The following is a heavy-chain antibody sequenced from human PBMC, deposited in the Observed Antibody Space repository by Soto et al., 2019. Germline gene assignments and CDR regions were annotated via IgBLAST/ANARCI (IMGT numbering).Heavy chain of an antibody. Sequence: APGKGLAWFGRLKSYTDAGTTDYAEPVKGRFTVTRDDSKNTLYLQMNSLKTEHTAVYYCAKTNHGYSYANSWGQGTLVTVS. V-gene: IGHV3-15*07. J-gene: IGHJ4*02. CDR3: AKTNHGYSYANS. CDR2: LKSYTDAGTT. D-gene: IGHD5-18*01.